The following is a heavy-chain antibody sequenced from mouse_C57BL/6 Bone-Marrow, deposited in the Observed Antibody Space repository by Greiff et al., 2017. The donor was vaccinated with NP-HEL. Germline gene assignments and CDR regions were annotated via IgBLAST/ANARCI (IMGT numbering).Heavy chain of an antibody. D-gene: IGHD2-5*01. J-gene: IGHJ4*01. Sequence: EVKLVESGGGLVKPGGSLKLSCAASGFTFSSYAMSWVRQTPEKRLEWVATISDGGSYTYYPDNVKGRFTISRDNAKNNRYLQMSHLKSEDTAMYYCASAYYSNYDYAMDYWGQGTSVTVSS. CDR3: ASAYYSNYDYAMDY. CDR1: GFTFSSYA. V-gene: IGHV5-4*03. CDR2: ISDGGSYT.